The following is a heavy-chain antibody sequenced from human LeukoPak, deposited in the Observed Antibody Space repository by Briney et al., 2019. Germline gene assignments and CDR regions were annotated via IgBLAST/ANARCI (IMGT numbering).Heavy chain of an antibody. J-gene: IGHJ6*03. CDR2: INHGGST. V-gene: IGHV4-34*01. CDR3: ASHYCGGDYYPHYYYYMDV. Sequence: TPSETLSLTCAVYGGSFSGHYWSWIRQPPGQGLEWLAEINHGGSTSYSPSLKSRASISADKSKNQFSLRLTSVTAADTAVYYCASHYCGGDYYPHYYYYMDVWGKGTTVTVSS. CDR1: GGSFSGHY. D-gene: IGHD2-21*01.